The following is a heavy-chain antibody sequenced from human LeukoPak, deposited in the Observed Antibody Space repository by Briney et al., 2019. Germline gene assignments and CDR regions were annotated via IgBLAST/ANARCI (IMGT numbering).Heavy chain of an antibody. V-gene: IGHV4-59*01. CDR1: GGSISGYY. J-gene: IGHJ4*02. D-gene: IGHD2-15*01. CDR2: IYYSGST. Sequence: PSETLSLTCTVSGGSISGYYWTWIRQPPGKGLEWIGYIYYSGSTNYNPSLKSRVTISVDTSKNQFSLKLGSVTAADTAVYYCARRQCSGGNCYFNYWGQGTLVTVSS. CDR3: ARRQCSGGNCYFNY.